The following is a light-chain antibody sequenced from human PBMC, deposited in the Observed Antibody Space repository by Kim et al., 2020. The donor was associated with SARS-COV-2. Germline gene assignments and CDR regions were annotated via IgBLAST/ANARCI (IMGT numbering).Light chain of an antibody. Sequence: GQRVTISCSGSSYNIESNYVYWYQQAPGTTPKVLIYRSNQRPSGVPDRFSGSKSGTSASLAISGLRSEDEADYYCAAWDDSLSGRVFGGGTKLTVL. V-gene: IGLV1-47*01. CDR1: SYNIESNY. CDR2: RSN. J-gene: IGLJ3*02. CDR3: AAWDDSLSGRV.